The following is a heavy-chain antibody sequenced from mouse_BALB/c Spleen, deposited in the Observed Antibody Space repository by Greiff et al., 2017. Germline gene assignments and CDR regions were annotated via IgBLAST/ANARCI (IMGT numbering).Heavy chain of an antibody. CDR2: IWSDGST. V-gene: IGHV2-6-2*01. D-gene: IGHD1-1*01. Sequence: VKLQESGPDLVAPSQSLSITCTVSGFSLTSYGVHWVRQPPGKGLEWLVVIWSDGSTTYNSALKSRLSISKDNSKSQVFLKMNSLQTDDTAMYYCARHPSLYYYGSSGDAMDYWGQGTSVTVSS. J-gene: IGHJ4*01. CDR3: ARHPSLYYYGSSGDAMDY. CDR1: GFSLTSYG.